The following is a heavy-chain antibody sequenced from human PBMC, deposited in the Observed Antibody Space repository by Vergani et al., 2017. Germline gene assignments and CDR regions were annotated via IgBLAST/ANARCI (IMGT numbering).Heavy chain of an antibody. J-gene: IGHJ6*02. CDR3: AKNPRYCSSTSCRALV. CDR2: ISYDGSNK. CDR1: GFTFSSYG. V-gene: IGHV3-30*18. Sequence: VQLVESGGGLVKPGGSLRLSCAASGFTFSSYGMHWVRQAPGKGLEWVAVISYDGSNKYYADSVKGRFTISRDNSKNTLYLQMNSLRAEDTAVYYCAKNPRYCSSTSCRALVWGQGTTVTVSS. D-gene: IGHD2-2*01.